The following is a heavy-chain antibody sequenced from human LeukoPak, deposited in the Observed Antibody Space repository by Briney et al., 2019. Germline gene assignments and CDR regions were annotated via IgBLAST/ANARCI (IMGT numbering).Heavy chain of an antibody. D-gene: IGHD2-2*01. CDR2: ISSSGHYI. V-gene: IGHV3-21*01. J-gene: IGHJ3*01. CDR1: EFTFNRYT. Sequence: PGGSLRLSCAASEFTFNRYTMAWVRQAPGKGLDWVSSISSSGHYIYYADSLKGRFTVSRDNSRNTLYLQMNSLRAEDTAVYYCAREGYCNITSCPRGAFDFWGQGTMVTVSS. CDR3: AREGYCNITSCPRGAFDF.